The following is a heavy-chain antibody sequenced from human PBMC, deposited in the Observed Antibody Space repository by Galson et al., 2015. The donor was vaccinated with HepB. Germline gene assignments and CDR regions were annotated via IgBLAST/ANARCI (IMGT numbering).Heavy chain of an antibody. Sequence: SVKVSCKASGYTFTRYAMHWVRQAPGQRLEWMGWINAGNGNTKYSQKFQGRVTITRDTSASTAYMELSSLRSEDTAVYYCARSLSSRYGMDVWGQGTTVTVSS. V-gene: IGHV1-3*01. CDR1: GYTFTRYA. J-gene: IGHJ6*02. CDR2: INAGNGNT. CDR3: ARSLSSRYGMDV. D-gene: IGHD6-13*01.